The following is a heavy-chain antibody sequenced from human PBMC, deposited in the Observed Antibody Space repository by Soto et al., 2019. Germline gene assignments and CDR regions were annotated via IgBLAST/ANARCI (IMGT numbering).Heavy chain of an antibody. CDR3: AKIHATSMAAIDY. CDR2: ISGSGGTT. D-gene: IGHD5-18*01. J-gene: IGHJ4*02. CDR1: GFTFSSYA. V-gene: IGHV3-23*01. Sequence: PGGSLRLSCAASGFTFSSYAMSWVRQAPGKGLEWVSTISGSGGTTFYADSVKGRVTISIDNSKNTLYLPMNSLRAEDTAVYSCAKIHATSMAAIDYWGQGTLVTVSS.